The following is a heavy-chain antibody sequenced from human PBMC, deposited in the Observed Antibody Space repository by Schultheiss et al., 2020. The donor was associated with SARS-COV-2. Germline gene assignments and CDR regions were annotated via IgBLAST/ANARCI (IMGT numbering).Heavy chain of an antibody. D-gene: IGHD5-24*01. V-gene: IGHV3-7*03. CDR2: IKQDGTVK. J-gene: IGHJ4*02. Sequence: GGSLRLSCAASGFTFRNYWMDWVRQAPGKGLEWVANIKQDGTVKHYVDSVRGRFIISRDNARNSLDLQMNSLRVDDTAVYYCAKEGEEMGTSWGQGTLVTVSS. CDR3: AKEGEEMGTS. CDR1: GFTFRNYW.